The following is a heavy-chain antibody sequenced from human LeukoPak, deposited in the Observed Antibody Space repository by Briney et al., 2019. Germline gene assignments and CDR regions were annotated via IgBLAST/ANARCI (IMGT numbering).Heavy chain of an antibody. CDR3: ARGGSRSRRGDDAFDI. CDR1: GYTFTNYA. J-gene: IGHJ3*02. CDR2: ISAYNGNT. Sequence: ASVKLSCKASGYTFTNYAMNWVRQAPGQGLEWKGWISAYNGNTELAQKFQGRVTLAKDASTSTAYVELRSLTSDDTAVYFCARGGSRSRRGDDAFDIWGEGTMVTVSS. V-gene: IGHV1-18*01. D-gene: IGHD3-10*01.